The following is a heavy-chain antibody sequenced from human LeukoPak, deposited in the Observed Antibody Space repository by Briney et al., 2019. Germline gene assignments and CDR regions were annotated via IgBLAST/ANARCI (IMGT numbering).Heavy chain of an antibody. V-gene: IGHV1-18*01. CDR2: ISAYNGNT. CDR1: GYTFTSYG. Sequence: ASVKVSCKASGYTFTSYGISWVRQAPGQGLEWMGWISAYNGNTNYAQKLQGRVTMTTDTSTSTVYMELRSLRSDDTAVYYCATRGYGDYSSTLQHWGQGTLVTVSS. D-gene: IGHD4-17*01. J-gene: IGHJ1*01. CDR3: ATRGYGDYSSTLQH.